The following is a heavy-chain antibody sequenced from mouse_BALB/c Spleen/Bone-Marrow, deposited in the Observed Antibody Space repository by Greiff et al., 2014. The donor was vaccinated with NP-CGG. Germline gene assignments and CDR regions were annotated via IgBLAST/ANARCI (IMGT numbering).Heavy chain of an antibody. D-gene: IGHD2-4*01. CDR2: IDPASGNT. Sequence: EVQLQQSGAELVKPGASVKLSCTASGYNIKDTYMHWVKQRPEQGLEWIGRIDPASGNTKYDPKFQGKATITADTSSNTAYLQLSSLTSEDTAVYYCAKYGGLRYAMDYWGQGTSVTVSS. CDR3: AKYGGLRYAMDY. J-gene: IGHJ4*01. V-gene: IGHV14-3*02. CDR1: GYNIKDTY.